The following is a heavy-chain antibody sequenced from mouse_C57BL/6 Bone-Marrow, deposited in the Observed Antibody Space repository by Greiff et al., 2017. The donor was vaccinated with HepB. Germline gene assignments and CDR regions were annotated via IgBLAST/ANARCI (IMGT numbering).Heavy chain of an antibody. CDR1: GYTFTSYW. Sequence: VQLQQSGAELAEPGASVKLSCKASGYTFTSYWMHWVKQRPGQGLEWIGYINPSSGYTKYNQKFKDKATLTADKSSSTAYMQLSSLTYEDSAVYYCASTTERDYYAMDYWGQGTSVTVSS. CDR2: INPSSGYT. D-gene: IGHD1-1*01. J-gene: IGHJ4*01. V-gene: IGHV1-7*01. CDR3: ASTTERDYYAMDY.